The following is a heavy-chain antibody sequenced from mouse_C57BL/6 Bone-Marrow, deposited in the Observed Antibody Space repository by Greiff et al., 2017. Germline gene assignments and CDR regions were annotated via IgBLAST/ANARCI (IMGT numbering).Heavy chain of an antibody. D-gene: IGHD1-1*01. CDR2: INPGSGGT. CDR1: GYAFTNYL. J-gene: IGHJ2*01. V-gene: IGHV1-54*01. CDR3: ARYYYVSYFDY. Sequence: VPLPPSLSSLVRPGTSVKVSCKASGYAFTNYLIEWVKQRPGQGLEWIGVINPGSGGTNYNEKFKGKATLTADKSSSTAYMQLSSLTSEDAAVYFCARYYYVSYFDYWGQGTTLTVSS.